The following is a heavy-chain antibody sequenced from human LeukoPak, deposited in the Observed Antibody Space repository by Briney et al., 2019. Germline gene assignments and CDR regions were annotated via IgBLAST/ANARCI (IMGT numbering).Heavy chain of an antibody. Sequence: GLECVSYISSSSSTIYYADSVKGRSTSYRDNPQTSLYLQMNRLRAEDTAVYYCVAAAEGFDYWGQGTLVPLSS. D-gene: IGHD6-13*01. V-gene: IGHV3-48*01. CDR2: ISSSSSTI. CDR3: VAAAEGFDY. J-gene: IGHJ4*02.